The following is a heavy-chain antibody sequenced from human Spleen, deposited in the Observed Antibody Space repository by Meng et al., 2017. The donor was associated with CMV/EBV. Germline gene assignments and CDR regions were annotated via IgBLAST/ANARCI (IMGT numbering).Heavy chain of an antibody. CDR2: IKQDGSEK. CDR3: ARGRYGSGWVILPMDV. D-gene: IGHD6-19*01. Sequence: GGSLRLSCAASGFTFSSYWMSWVRQAPGKGLEWVANIKQDGSEKYYVDSVKGRFTISRDDGSNSVNLQMNSLRAGDRAVYYCARGRYGSGWVILPMDVWGQGTTVTVSS. CDR1: GFTFSSYW. J-gene: IGHJ6*02. V-gene: IGHV3-7*01.